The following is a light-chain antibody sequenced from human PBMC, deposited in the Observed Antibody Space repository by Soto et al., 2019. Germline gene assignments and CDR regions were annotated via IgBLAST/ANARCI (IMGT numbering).Light chain of an antibody. V-gene: IGLV1-44*01. CDR2: SHN. J-gene: IGLJ1*01. CDR1: SSNIGSNT. CDR3: AAWDDSLNGYV. Sequence: QAVVTQPPSASGTPGQRVTISCSGSSSNIGSNTVNWYQQLPGTAPKLLIYSHNQRPSGVPDRFSGSKSGTSASLAISGLKSEDEADYYCAAWDDSLNGYVFGTGTKLTVL.